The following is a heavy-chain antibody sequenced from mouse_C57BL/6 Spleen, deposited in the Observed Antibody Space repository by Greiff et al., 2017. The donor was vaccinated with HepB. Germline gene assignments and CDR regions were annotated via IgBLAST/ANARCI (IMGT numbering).Heavy chain of an antibody. D-gene: IGHD3-3*01. CDR1: GYTFTGYW. CDR2: ILPGSGST. CDR3: ARGGPWDYYAMDY. V-gene: IGHV1-9*01. Sequence: QVQLQQSGAELMKPGASVKLSCKATGYTFTGYWIEWVKQRPGHGLEWIGEILPGSGSTNYNEKFKGKATVTADTSSNTAYMQLSSLTTEDSVIYDCARGGPWDYYAMDYWGQGTSVTVSS. J-gene: IGHJ4*01.